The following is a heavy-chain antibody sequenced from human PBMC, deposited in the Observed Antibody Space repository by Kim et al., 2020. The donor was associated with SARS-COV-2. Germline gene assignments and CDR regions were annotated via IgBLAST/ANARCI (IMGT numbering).Heavy chain of an antibody. CDR2: INPNTGDA. CDR1: GYAFSDYS. D-gene: IGHD6-25*01. J-gene: IGHJ4*01. CDR3: ASDLGGFDSSGYFCY. V-gene: IGHV1-2*04. Sequence: ASVKVSCKASGYAFSDYSIHWVRQAPGQGLEWMGWINPNTGDAHYAQKFQGWVTITRDTSISTAYMEVTSLKSDDTAVYYCASDLGGFDSSGYFCYWGQGTLVTVSS.